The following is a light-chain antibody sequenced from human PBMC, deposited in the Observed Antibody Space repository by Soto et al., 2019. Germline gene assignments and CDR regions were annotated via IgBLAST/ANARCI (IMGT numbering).Light chain of an antibody. CDR1: QGIGNA. CDR2: GDS. V-gene: IGKV1-6*01. J-gene: IGKJ1*01. CDR3: LKDINYPWT. Sequence: AIQMPQSPSSLSASVGDRVTISCRASQGIGNALGWYQQKPGKPPKVLIYGDSNLQSGVPPRFSGSGSDTDFTLAISSLPPEDSATYYCLKDINYPWTFGQGTKVEIK.